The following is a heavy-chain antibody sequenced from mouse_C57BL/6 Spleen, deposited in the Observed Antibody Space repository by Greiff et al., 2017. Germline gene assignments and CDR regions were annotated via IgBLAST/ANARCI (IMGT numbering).Heavy chain of an antibody. CDR1: GYTFTSYW. Sequence: QVQLQQSGAELVKPGASVKMSCKASGYTFTSYWITWVKQRPGQGLEWIGDIYPGSGSTNYNEKFKSKATLTVDTSSSTADMQLSSLTSEGSAVDYCARYGYLNWYFDVWGTGTTVTVSS. V-gene: IGHV1-55*01. D-gene: IGHD1-1*01. J-gene: IGHJ1*03. CDR2: IYPGSGST. CDR3: ARYGYLNWYFDV.